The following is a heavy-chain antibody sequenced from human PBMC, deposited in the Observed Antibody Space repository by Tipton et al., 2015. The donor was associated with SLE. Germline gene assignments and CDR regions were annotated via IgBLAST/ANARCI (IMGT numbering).Heavy chain of an antibody. V-gene: IGHV4-59*08. CDR2: IYYSGST. D-gene: IGHD6-19*01. CDR1: GGSISSHY. CDR3: ARKGQWLVQEGDFDY. Sequence: TLSLTCTVSGGSISSHYWSWIRQPPGKGLEWIGDIYYSGSTNYNSSLKSRVTISVDTSKNQFSLKLSSVTAADTAVYYCARKGQWLVQEGDFDYWGQGTLVTVSS. J-gene: IGHJ4*02.